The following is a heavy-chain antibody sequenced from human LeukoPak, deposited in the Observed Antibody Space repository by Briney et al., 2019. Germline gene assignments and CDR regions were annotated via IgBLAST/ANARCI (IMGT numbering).Heavy chain of an antibody. CDR1: GFTFSSYA. D-gene: IGHD3-22*01. CDR2: ISGSGGST. CDR3: AKDSYYDSSGYYNY. J-gene: IGHJ4*02. V-gene: IGHV3-23*01. Sequence: GGSLRLSCAASGFTFSSYAMSWVRQAPEKGLEWVSAISGSGGSTYYADSVKGRFTISRDNSKNTLYLQMNSLRAEDTAVYYCAKDSYYDSSGYYNYWGQGTLVTVSS.